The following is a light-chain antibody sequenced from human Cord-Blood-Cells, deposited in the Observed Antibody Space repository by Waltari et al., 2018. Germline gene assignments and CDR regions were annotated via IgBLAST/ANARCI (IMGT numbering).Light chain of an antibody. CDR3: QQYYSTPWT. J-gene: IGKJ1*01. Sequence: ILMTQSPASLPVSMGERATRNHKHTQSFLYLCNNKNYLAWYQQNPAQPPKLLIYWASTRESGVPDRFRGSGSGTDFTLTISSLQAEDVAVYYCQQYYSTPWTFGQGTKVEIK. V-gene: IGKV4-1*01. CDR2: WAS. CDR1: QSFLYLCNNKNY.